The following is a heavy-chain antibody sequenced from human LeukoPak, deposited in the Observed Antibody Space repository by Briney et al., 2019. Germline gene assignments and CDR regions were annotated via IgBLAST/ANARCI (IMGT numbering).Heavy chain of an antibody. Sequence: PGRSLRLSCTASGFTFGDYAMRWFRQAPGKGLEWVGFIRSKAYGGTTEYAASVKGRFTISRDDSKSIAYLQMNSLKTEDTAVYYCTRDYSGSYYESDWFDPWGQGTLVTVSS. CDR2: IRSKAYGGTT. CDR1: GFTFGDYA. CDR3: TRDYSGSYYESDWFDP. V-gene: IGHV3-49*03. D-gene: IGHD1-26*01. J-gene: IGHJ5*02.